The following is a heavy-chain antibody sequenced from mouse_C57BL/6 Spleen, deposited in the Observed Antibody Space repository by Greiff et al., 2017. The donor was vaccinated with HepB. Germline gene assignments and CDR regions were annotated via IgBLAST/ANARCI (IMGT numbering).Heavy chain of an antibody. CDR1: GYTFTSYW. J-gene: IGHJ2*01. D-gene: IGHD1-1*01. V-gene: IGHV1S81*02. CDR2: TNPTNGRT. CDR3: ARIKKIVATYFEY. Sequence: QVQLQQSGAELVKAGASVKMSCKASGYTFTSYWMHWVKQRLGQGLEWFAETNPTNGRTHYNEKFKSKATLTVDTSSSTAYMLLSGPTFEDSAVYYCARIKKIVATYFEYWGQGTTLTVSS.